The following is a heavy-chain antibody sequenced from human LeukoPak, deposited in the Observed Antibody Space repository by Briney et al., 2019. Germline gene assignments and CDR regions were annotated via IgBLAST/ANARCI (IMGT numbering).Heavy chain of an antibody. V-gene: IGHV4-34*01. J-gene: IGHJ3*02. CDR3: ARAAEPSRAFDI. Sequence: SETLSLTCAVYGGSFSGYYWSWIRQPPGKGLEWIGEINHSGSTNYNPSLKSRVTIPVDTSKNQFSLKLSSVTAADTAVYYCARAAEPSRAFDIWGQGTMVTVSS. D-gene: IGHD6-13*01. CDR2: INHSGST. CDR1: GGSFSGYY.